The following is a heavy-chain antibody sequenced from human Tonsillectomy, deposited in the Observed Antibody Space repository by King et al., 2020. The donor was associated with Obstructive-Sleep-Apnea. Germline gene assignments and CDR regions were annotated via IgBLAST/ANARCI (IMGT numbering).Heavy chain of an antibody. J-gene: IGHJ5*02. D-gene: IGHD3-10*01. CDR1: GCSISTYY. Sequence: VQLQESGPGLVKPSETLSLTCTVSGCSISTYYWSWLRRPPGKRLEWLGDIYSRGSSNYNPSLKRRVSISVDTSKNQFSRKLASVTAADTAVYYCAGSPYGSGIIHYFDPWGQGTLVIVSS. CDR3: AGSPYGSGIIHYFDP. V-gene: IGHV4-59*03. CDR2: IYSRGSS.